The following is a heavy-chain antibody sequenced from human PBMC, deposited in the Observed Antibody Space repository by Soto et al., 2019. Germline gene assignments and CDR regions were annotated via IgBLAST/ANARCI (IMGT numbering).Heavy chain of an antibody. J-gene: IGHJ6*02. CDR3: ARGGYYDISDSRNYHYYGMNV. D-gene: IGHD3-9*01. CDR2: TIPYDGNT. CDR1: GYTFSSSG. V-gene: IGHV1-18*01. Sequence: QVQLVQSGGEVKKPGASVKVSCKASGYTFSSSGINWVRQAPGQALECLGWTIPYDGNTKYAQILQGRVSMTTDTSTKTAYMAVRSLRSDDTDVYDCARGGYYDISDSRNYHYYGMNVWGQGTTVTVSS.